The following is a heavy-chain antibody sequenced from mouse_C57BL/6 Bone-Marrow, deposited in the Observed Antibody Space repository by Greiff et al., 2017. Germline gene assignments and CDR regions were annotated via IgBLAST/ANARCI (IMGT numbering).Heavy chain of an antibody. J-gene: IGHJ3*01. Sequence: EVKLMESGPGLVKPSQSLSLTCSVTGYSITSGYYWNWIRQFPGNQLEWMGYLSYDGSNNYNPSLKNRISITRDTSKTQFFLKLNSVTTEDTATYDCARGDYYGPLFAYWGQGTLVTVSA. V-gene: IGHV3-6*01. CDR2: LSYDGSN. D-gene: IGHD1-1*01. CDR3: ARGDYYGPLFAY. CDR1: GYSITSGYY.